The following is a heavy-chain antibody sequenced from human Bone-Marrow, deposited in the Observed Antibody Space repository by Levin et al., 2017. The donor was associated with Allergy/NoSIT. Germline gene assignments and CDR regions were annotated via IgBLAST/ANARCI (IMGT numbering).Heavy chain of an antibody. D-gene: IGHD6-19*01. V-gene: IGHV4-59*01. CDR2: IYYSGST. Sequence: SETLSLTCTVSGGSISSYYWSWIRQPPGKGLEWIGYIYYSGSTNYNPSLKSRVTISVDTSKNQFSLKLSSVTAADTAVYYCARSVAVAGPDAFDIWGQGTMVTVSS. J-gene: IGHJ3*02. CDR3: ARSVAVAGPDAFDI. CDR1: GGSISSYY.